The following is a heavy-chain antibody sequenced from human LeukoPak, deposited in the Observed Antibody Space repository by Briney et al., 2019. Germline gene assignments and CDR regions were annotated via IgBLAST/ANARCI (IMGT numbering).Heavy chain of an antibody. D-gene: IGHD4-17*01. CDR3: ARDQDGDYLFDY. CDR1: GFTVSSNY. Sequence: GGSLRLSCAASGFTVSSNYMSWVRQAPGKGLEWVSVIYSGGSTYYADSVKGRFTISRDNSKNTLYLQMNSLRAEDTAVYYCARDQDGDYLFDYWGQGTLVTVSS. J-gene: IGHJ4*02. CDR2: IYSGGST. V-gene: IGHV3-53*01.